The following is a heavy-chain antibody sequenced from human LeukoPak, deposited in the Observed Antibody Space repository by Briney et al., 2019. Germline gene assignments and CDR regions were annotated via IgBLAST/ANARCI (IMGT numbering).Heavy chain of an antibody. Sequence: ASVKVSCKASGGTFSSYAISWVRQAPGQGLEWMGRIIPIFGIANYAQKFQGRVTITADKSTNTAYMELSSLRSEDTAVYYCARGYDSSGYYHSDFDYWGQGTLVTVSS. V-gene: IGHV1-69*04. CDR3: ARGYDSSGYYHSDFDY. J-gene: IGHJ4*02. CDR2: IIPIFGIA. CDR1: GGTFSSYA. D-gene: IGHD3-22*01.